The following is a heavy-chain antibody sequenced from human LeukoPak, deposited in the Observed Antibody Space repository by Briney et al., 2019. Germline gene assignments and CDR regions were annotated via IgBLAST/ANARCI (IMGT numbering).Heavy chain of an antibody. CDR2: IYYSGST. V-gene: IGHV4-59*01. Sequence: PSETLSLTCTVSGGSISSYYWSWIRQPPGKGLEWIGYIYYSGSTNYNPSLKSRVTISVDTSKNQFSLKLSSVTAADTAVYYCARGAPYSSGWYVGVSYYYYSMDVWGQGTTVTVSS. CDR3: ARGAPYSSGWYVGVSYYYYSMDV. CDR1: GGSISSYY. J-gene: IGHJ6*02. D-gene: IGHD6-19*01.